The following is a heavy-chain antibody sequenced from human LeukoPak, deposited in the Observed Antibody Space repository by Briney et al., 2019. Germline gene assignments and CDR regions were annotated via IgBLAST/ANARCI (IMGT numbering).Heavy chain of an antibody. V-gene: IGHV5-51*01. J-gene: IGHJ3*01. D-gene: IGHD5-24*01. CDR2: IFPSDSDT. CDR1: GYTFTSYW. CDR3: ALTTIRTSFDV. Sequence: GESLKISCKASGYTFTSYWVGWVRQMPGKGLEWMGSIFPSDSDTRYSPSFQGQVTISADKSISTAYLQWSSLKASDTAMYYCALTTIRTSFDVWGQGTMVTASA.